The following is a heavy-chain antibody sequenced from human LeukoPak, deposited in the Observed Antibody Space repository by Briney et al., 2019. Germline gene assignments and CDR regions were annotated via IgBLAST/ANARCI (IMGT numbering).Heavy chain of an antibody. V-gene: IGHV4-4*07. D-gene: IGHD6-13*01. J-gene: IGHJ4*02. CDR2: IYTSGST. CDR3: ASWSSSWGLFDY. CDR1: GGSISSYY. Sequence: PSETLSLTCTVSGGSISSYYWSWIRQPAGQGLEWIGRIYTSGSTNYNPSLKSRVTMSVDTSKNQFSLKLSSVTAADTAVYYCASWSSSWGLFDYWGQGTLVTVPS.